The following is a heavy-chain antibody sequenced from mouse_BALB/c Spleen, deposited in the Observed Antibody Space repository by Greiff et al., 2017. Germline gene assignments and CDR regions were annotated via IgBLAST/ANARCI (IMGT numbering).Heavy chain of an antibody. D-gene: IGHD2-10*02. Sequence: EVQVVESGGGLVKPGGSLKLSCAASGFAFSSYDMSWVRQTPEKRLEWVAYISSGGGSTYYPDTVKGRFTISRDNAKNTLYLQMSSLKSEDTAMYYCARHRYGNFFYAMDYWGQGTSVTVSS. CDR3: ARHRYGNFFYAMDY. CDR2: ISSGGGST. V-gene: IGHV5-12-1*01. J-gene: IGHJ4*01. CDR1: GFAFSSYD.